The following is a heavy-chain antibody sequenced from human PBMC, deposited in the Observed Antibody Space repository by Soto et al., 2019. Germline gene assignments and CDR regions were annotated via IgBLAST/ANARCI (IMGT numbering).Heavy chain of an antibody. CDR3: AKDNGDCCTTSCFASRY. CDR1: GFIFNTYA. D-gene: IGHD2-2*01. Sequence: EVQLLESGGGVVQPGGSLRLSCAASGFIFNTYAMNWVRQAPGKGLEWVAGISGSGDNTYYADSVKGRFTVSRDNSRNMLYLQMNNLRVEDTAIYYCAKDNGDCCTTSCFASRYWGQGTLVTVSS. V-gene: IGHV3-23*01. J-gene: IGHJ4*02. CDR2: ISGSGDNT.